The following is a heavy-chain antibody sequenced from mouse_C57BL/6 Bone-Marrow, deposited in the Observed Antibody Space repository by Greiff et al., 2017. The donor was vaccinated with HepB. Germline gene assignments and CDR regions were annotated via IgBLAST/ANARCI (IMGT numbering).Heavy chain of an antibody. Sequence: EVQGVESGGGLVQPGGSLKLSCAASGFTFSDYYMYWVRQTPEKRLEWVAYISNGGGSTYYPDTVKGRFTISRDNAKNTLYLQMSRLKSEDTAMYYCARWLLREDYYAMDYWGQGTSVTVSS. CDR1: GFTFSDYY. J-gene: IGHJ4*01. CDR2: ISNGGGST. CDR3: ARWLLREDYYAMDY. V-gene: IGHV5-12*01. D-gene: IGHD2-3*01.